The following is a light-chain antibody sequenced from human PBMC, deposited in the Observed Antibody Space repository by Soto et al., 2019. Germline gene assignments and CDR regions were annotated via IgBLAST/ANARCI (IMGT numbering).Light chain of an antibody. J-gene: IGKJ5*01. Sequence: ETVLTQSPATLSLSPGERATLSCRASQSVSRFLAWYQQKPGQAPRLLIYDASNRATGIPARFSGSGSGTDFTLHISSLDPEDFAVYYCQQRGNWPPITFGQGTRLDI. V-gene: IGKV3-11*01. CDR3: QQRGNWPPIT. CDR1: QSVSRF. CDR2: DAS.